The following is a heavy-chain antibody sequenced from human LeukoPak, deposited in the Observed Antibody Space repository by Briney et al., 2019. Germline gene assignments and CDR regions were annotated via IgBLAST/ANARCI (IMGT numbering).Heavy chain of an antibody. CDR1: GVTFRSYE. CDR2: VRVGGSSI. V-gene: IGHV3-48*03. Sequence: GASLRLSCAASGVTFRSYEMNWVRQAPGTGLEWVSYVRVGGSSIYYAASVEGRFTASRDNARNSLYLQMNSLRVEDTAVYYCARTRPGSSSWHRGLDFWGQGTLVTVSS. D-gene: IGHD6-13*01. CDR3: ARTRPGSSSWHRGLDF. J-gene: IGHJ4*02.